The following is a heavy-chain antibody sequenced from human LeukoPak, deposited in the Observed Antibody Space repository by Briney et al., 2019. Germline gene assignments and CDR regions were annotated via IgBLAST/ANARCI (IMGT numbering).Heavy chain of an antibody. D-gene: IGHD1-26*01. V-gene: IGHV1-8*01. CDR3: ARAPDYSGSYLDY. J-gene: IGHJ4*02. CDR1: GYTFTSYD. CDR2: MNPNSGNT. Sequence: ASVKVSCKASGYTFTSYDINWLRQATGQGLEWMGWMNPNSGNTGYAQKFQGRVTMTRNTSISTAYMELSSLRSEDTAVYYCARAPDYSGSYLDYWGQGTLVTVSS.